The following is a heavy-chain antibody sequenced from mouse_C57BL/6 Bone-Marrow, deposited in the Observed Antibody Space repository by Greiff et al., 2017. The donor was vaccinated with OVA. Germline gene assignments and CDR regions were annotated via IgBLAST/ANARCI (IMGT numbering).Heavy chain of an antibody. V-gene: IGHV1-81*01. J-gene: IGHJ1*03. Sequence: QVQLKQSGAELARPGASVKLSCKASGYTFTSYGISWVKQRTGQGLEWIGEIYPRSGNTYYNEKFKGKATLTADKSSSTAYMELRSLTSEDSAVYFGARSAHYYGSPWYFDVWGTGTTVTVSS. D-gene: IGHD1-1*01. CDR1: GYTFTSYG. CDR3: ARSAHYYGSPWYFDV. CDR2: IYPRSGNT.